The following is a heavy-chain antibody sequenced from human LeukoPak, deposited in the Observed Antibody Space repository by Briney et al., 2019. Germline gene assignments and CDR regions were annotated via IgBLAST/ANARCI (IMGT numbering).Heavy chain of an antibody. CDR3: ARGGKYYYGSGSYYKRRGFDY. Sequence: PGGSLRLSCAASGFTFSSYEMNWVRQAPGKGLEWVSYISSSGSTIYYADSVKGRFTISRDNAKNSLYLQMNSLRAEDTAVYYCARGGKYYYGSGSYYKRRGFDYWGQGTLVTVSS. V-gene: IGHV3-48*03. CDR2: ISSSGSTI. J-gene: IGHJ4*02. CDR1: GFTFSSYE. D-gene: IGHD3-10*01.